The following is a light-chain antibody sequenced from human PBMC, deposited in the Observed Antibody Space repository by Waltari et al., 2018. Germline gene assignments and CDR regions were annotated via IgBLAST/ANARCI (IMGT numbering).Light chain of an antibody. CDR1: SSNIGAGYA. J-gene: IGLJ2*01. Sequence: QSVLTQPPSVSGAPGQRVTISCTGSSSNIGAGYAVHWYQQLPGTAPKRLIYGNSNRPSGVPDRFSGSKSGTSASLAITGLQAEDEADYYCQSYDSSLSGSVVFGGGTKLTVL. CDR3: QSYDSSLSGSVV. CDR2: GNS. V-gene: IGLV1-40*01.